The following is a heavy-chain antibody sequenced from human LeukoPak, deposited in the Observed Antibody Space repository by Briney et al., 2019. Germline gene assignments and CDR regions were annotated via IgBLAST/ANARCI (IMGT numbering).Heavy chain of an antibody. J-gene: IGHJ4*02. D-gene: IGHD3-22*01. V-gene: IGHV4-59*01. CDR2: IYNSGST. Sequence: PSETLSLTCTVSGGSISNYYWSWIRQPPGKGLEWIGNIYNSGSTNYNPSLKSRVTISVDTSKNQFSLKLSSVTAADTAVYYCATFYYDSDGYYSYYWGQGTLVTVSS. CDR1: GGSISNYY. CDR3: ATFYYDSDGYYSYY.